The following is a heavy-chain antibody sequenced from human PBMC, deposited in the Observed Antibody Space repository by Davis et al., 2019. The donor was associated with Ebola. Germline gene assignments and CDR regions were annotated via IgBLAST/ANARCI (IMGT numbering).Heavy chain of an antibody. CDR3: ARVSVAGAIDY. D-gene: IGHD6-19*01. V-gene: IGHV3-30*03. Sequence: GESLKISCAASGFTFSSYGMHWVRQAPGKGLEWVAVISYDGSNKYYADSVKGRFTISRDNSKNTLYLQMNSLRAEDTAVYYCARVSVAGAIDYWGQGTLVTVSS. J-gene: IGHJ4*02. CDR2: ISYDGSNK. CDR1: GFTFSSYG.